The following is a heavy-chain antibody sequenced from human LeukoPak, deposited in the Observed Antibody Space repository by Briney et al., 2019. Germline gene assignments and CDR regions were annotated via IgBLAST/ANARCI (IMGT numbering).Heavy chain of an antibody. Sequence: ASVKVSCKASGGTFSSYAISWVRQAPGQVLEWMGRIIPILGIANYAQKFQGRVTITADKSTSTAYMELSSLRSEDTAVYYCARGGVGATTKYYFDYWGQGTLVTVSS. CDR1: GGTFSSYA. J-gene: IGHJ4*02. CDR3: ARGGVGATTKYYFDY. D-gene: IGHD1-26*01. CDR2: IIPILGIA. V-gene: IGHV1-69*04.